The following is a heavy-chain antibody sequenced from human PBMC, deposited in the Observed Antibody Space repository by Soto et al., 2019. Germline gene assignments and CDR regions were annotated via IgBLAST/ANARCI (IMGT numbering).Heavy chain of an antibody. Sequence: SETLSLTCTVSGGSISSYYWSWIRQPPGKGLEWIGYIYYSGSTNYNPSLKSRVTISVDTSKNQFSLKLSSVTAADTAVYYCARGPRGSYYYWGQGTLVTVSS. V-gene: IGHV4-59*01. D-gene: IGHD1-26*01. J-gene: IGHJ4*02. CDR3: ARGPRGSYYY. CDR1: GGSISSYY. CDR2: IYYSGST.